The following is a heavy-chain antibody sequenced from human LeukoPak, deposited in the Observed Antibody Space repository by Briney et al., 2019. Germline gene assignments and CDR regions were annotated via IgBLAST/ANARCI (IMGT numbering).Heavy chain of an antibody. V-gene: IGHV3-30*18. CDR2: ISYDGSNK. D-gene: IGHD4-17*01. J-gene: IGHJ4*02. Sequence: GRSLRLSCAASGFTFSSYGMHWVRQAPGKGLEWVAVISYDGSNKYYADSVKGRFTISRDNSKNTLYPQMNSLRAEDTAVYYCAKGLWLFGDKNFDYWGQGTLVTVSS. CDR1: GFTFSSYG. CDR3: AKGLWLFGDKNFDY.